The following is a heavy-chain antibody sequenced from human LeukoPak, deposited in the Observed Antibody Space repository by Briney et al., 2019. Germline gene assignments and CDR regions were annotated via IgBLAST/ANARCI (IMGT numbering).Heavy chain of an antibody. CDR1: GFTFSSYG. D-gene: IGHD5-18*01. Sequence: GGSLRLSCAASGFTFSSYGMHWVRQAPGKGLEWVAVISYDGSNKYYADSVKGRFTISRDNSKNTLYLQMNSLRAEDTAVYYCAKEDTATVYYYYGMDVWGQGTTVTVSS. CDR3: AKEDTATVYYYYGMDV. CDR2: ISYDGSNK. V-gene: IGHV3-30*18. J-gene: IGHJ6*02.